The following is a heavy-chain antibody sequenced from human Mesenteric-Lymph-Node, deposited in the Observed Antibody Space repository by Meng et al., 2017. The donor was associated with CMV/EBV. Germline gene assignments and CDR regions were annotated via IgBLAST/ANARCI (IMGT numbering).Heavy chain of an antibody. D-gene: IGHD3/OR15-3a*01. J-gene: IGHJ6*02. CDR1: TYPFTNYW. V-gene: IGHV5-51*01. Sequence: KISCQGSTYPFTNYWIGWVRQMPGKGLEWMGLIYPGDSNARYSPSFHGQVTISADKSIRTAFLQWSSLTASDTATYYCVRGYDFYHGMDVWGQGTTVTVSS. CDR3: VRGYDFYHGMDV. CDR2: IYPGDSNA.